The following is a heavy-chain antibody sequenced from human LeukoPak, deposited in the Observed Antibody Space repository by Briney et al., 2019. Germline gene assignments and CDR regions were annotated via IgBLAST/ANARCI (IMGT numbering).Heavy chain of an antibody. J-gene: IGHJ3*02. CDR3: AKDGIAAGDAFDI. V-gene: IGHV3-23*01. D-gene: IGHD6-13*01. Sequence: GGSLRLSCAASGFTFSSYWMSWVRQAPGKGLEWVSAISGSGGSTYYADSVKGRFTISRDNSKNTLYLQMNSLRAEDTAVYYCAKDGIAAGDAFDIWGQGTMVTVSS. CDR2: ISGSGGST. CDR1: GFTFSSYW.